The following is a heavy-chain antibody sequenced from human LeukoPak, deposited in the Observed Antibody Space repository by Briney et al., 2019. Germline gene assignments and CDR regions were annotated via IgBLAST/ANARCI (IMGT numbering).Heavy chain of an antibody. V-gene: IGHV3-64*01. CDR2: ISSNGGST. D-gene: IGHD4-17*01. CDR1: GFTFSSYA. CDR3: ARRARDYGDYYYYMDV. Sequence: GGSLRLSCAASGFTFSSYAMHWVRQPPGKGLEYVSAISSNGGSTYYANSVKGRFTISRDNSKNTLYLQMGSLRAEDMAVYYCARRARDYGDYYYYMDVWGKGTTVTISS. J-gene: IGHJ6*03.